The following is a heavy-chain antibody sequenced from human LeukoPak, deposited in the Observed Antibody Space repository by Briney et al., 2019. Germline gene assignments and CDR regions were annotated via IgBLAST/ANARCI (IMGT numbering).Heavy chain of an antibody. CDR1: GFTFISYS. CDR3: AKRNIVVVPAAQLYYYYMDV. D-gene: IGHD2-2*01. V-gene: IGHV3-21*01. CDR2: ISSSSSYI. Sequence: GGCLSLSCAASGFTFISYSMNWVRQAPGKGLEWVSSISSSSSYIYYADSVKGRFTISRDNAKNSLYLQMNSPRAEDTAVYYCAKRNIVVVPAAQLYYYYMDVWGKGTTVTVSS. J-gene: IGHJ6*03.